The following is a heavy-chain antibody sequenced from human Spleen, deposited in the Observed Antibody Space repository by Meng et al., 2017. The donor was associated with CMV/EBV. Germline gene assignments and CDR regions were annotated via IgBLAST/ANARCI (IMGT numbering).Heavy chain of an antibody. V-gene: IGHV4-59*12. Sequence: SETLSLTCTVSGGSINNYYWSWIRQPPGKGLELIGYIYYSGSTNYSPSLKSRVTISVDTSKNQFSLKLSSVTAADTAVYYCARGSGYYYYGMDVWGQGTTVTVSS. CDR2: IYYSGST. CDR3: ARGSGYYYYGMDV. J-gene: IGHJ6*02. CDR1: GGSINNYY. D-gene: IGHD6-25*01.